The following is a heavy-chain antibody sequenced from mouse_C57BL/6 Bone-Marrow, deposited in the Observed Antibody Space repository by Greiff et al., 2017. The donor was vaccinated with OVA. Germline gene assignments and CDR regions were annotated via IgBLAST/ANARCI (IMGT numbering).Heavy chain of an antibody. D-gene: IGHD1-1*01. CDR3: SEDSAVYYGAYYYGSSGDYAMGY. CDR1: YTFSRRVH. J-gene: IGHJ4*01. CDR2: GLGLEWIG. V-gene: IGHV1-87*01. Sequence: QVQLQQSGPELARPWASVKISCQAFYTFSRRVHLAFRDTNYWMQWVKQRPGLGLEWIGAIYPGNGDTSYNQKYTCKATLAADRSSSTAYMQLSSLASEDSAVYYGAYYYGSSGDYAMGYWGQGTSVTVSS.